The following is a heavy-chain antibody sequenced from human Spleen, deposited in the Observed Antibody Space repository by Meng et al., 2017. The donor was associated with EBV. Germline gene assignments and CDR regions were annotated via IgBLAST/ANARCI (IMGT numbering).Heavy chain of an antibody. CDR3: ARDYGGSSGGDF. CDR2: INPSGGRT. V-gene: IGHV1-46*01. D-gene: IGHD2-15*01. Sequence: VREVPGKGLEWSGMINPSGGRTTYAQRFQGRVTMTRDASTSTVYMELSSLTSEDTAVYYCARDYGGSSGGDFWGQGTLVTVSS. J-gene: IGHJ4*02.